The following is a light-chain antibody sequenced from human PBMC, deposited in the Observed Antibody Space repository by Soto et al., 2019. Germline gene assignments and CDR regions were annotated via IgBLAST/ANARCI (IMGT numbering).Light chain of an antibody. CDR2: APS. CDR1: QGISSS. V-gene: IGKV1-8*01. CDR3: QQYNSYS. J-gene: IGKJ1*01. Sequence: AIRMTQSPSSFSASTGDRVTITCRAAQGISSSFACYQQKPGKAPKLLIYAPSTLQSGVPSRFSGSGSGTEFTLTLSSLQPDDFATYYCQQYNSYSFGQGTKVHI.